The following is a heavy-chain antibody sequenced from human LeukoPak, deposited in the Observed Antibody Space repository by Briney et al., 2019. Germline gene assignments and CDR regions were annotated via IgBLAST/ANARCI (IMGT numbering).Heavy chain of an antibody. CDR3: AKAMAFWFFDF. V-gene: IGHV3-23*01. D-gene: IGHD3-16*01. J-gene: IGHJ2*01. Sequence: GGSLRLSCAASGFTFTTCAMGWVRQAPGKGLEWVSAISGDGANTYYADSVRGRFTISRDSPKNMLYLQMNSLRAEDTAVYYCAKAMAFWFFDFWGRGTLLTVSS. CDR1: GFTFTTCA. CDR2: ISGDGANT.